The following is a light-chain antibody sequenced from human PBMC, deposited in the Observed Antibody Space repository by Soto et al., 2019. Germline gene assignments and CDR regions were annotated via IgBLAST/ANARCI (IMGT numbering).Light chain of an antibody. Sequence: IFMTQSPATLSVSPGGRATLSCRASEDVSSKLAWYQQKPGLPPRLVIYDASTRATGIPGRFSGSGSGKDFTLTISGLQSEDFAVYYCQQYNDWPRTFGLGTKVDIK. CDR2: DAS. V-gene: IGKV3-15*01. J-gene: IGKJ1*01. CDR3: QQYNDWPRT. CDR1: EDVSSK.